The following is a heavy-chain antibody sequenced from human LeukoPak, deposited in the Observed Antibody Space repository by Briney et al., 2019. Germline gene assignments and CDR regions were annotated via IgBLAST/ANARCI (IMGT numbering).Heavy chain of an antibody. CDR2: ISGSGGST. CDR3: AKASHLAMIVVVIPYFDY. V-gene: IGHV3-23*01. Sequence: PGGSLRLSCAASGFTFSSYAMSWVRQAPGKGLEWVSAISGSGGSTYYADSVKGRFTISRDNSKNTLYLQMNSLRAEDTAVYYCAKASHLAMIVVVIPYFDYGGQGTLVTVSS. J-gene: IGHJ4*02. CDR1: GFTFSSYA. D-gene: IGHD3-22*01.